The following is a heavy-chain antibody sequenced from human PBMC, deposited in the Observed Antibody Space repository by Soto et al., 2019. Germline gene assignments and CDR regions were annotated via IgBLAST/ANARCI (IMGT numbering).Heavy chain of an antibody. V-gene: IGHV4-30-4*01. CDR1: GDSISSGDYY. J-gene: IGHJ4*02. CDR2: IYYSGNT. Sequence: QVQLQESGPGLVKPSQTLSLTCTVSGDSISSGDYYWSWIRQPPGKGLEWIGYIYYSGNTYYNPSLKSRVSISVDTSKNQFSLKLSSVTAADTAVYYCARDFKRYSSPSGPLEYWGQGTLVTVSS. D-gene: IGHD6-6*01. CDR3: ARDFKRYSSPSGPLEY.